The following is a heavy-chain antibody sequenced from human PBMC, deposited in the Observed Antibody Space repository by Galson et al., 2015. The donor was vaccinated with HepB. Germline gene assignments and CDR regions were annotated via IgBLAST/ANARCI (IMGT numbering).Heavy chain of an antibody. CDR2: IRNRANNYAT. Sequence: SLRLSCAASGFTFSGSGIHWVRLASGKGLEWVGRIRNRANNYATAYAASVRGRSTVSRDDSKNTAYLQVNSLKTEDTAVYYCTRPGYGSSWFLDYSHGMDIWGQGTTVIVS. CDR3: TRPGYGSSWFLDYSHGMDI. J-gene: IGHJ6*02. CDR1: GFTFSGSG. D-gene: IGHD6-13*01. V-gene: IGHV3-73*01.